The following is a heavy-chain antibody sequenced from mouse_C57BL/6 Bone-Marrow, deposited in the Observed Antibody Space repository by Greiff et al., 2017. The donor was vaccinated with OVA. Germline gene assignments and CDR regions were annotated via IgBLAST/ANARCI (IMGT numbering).Heavy chain of an antibody. D-gene: IGHD4-1*01. CDR3: ARDWGYAMDY. CDR2: IYPGGGYT. J-gene: IGHJ4*01. CDR1: GYTFTNYW. Sequence: VQLQESGAELVRPGTSVKMSCKASGYTFTNYWIGWAKQRPGHGLEWIGDIYPGGGYTNYNEKFKGKATLTADKSSSTAYMQFSSLTSEDSAIYYCARDWGYAMDYWGQGTSVTVSS. V-gene: IGHV1-63*01.